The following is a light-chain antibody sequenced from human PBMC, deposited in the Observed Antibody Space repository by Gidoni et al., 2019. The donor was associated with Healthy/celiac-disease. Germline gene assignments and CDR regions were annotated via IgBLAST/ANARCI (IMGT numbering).Light chain of an antibody. V-gene: IGKV3-11*01. CDR2: DAS. CDR3: QQRSNWPPYT. CDR1: QSVSSY. Sequence: ELVLTQSPATLSLSPGERATLSCRASQSVSSYLAWYQQKPGQAPRLLIYDASNRATGIPARFSGSGSGTDFTLTISSREPEDVAVYYCQQRSNWPPYTFGQGTKLEIK. J-gene: IGKJ2*01.